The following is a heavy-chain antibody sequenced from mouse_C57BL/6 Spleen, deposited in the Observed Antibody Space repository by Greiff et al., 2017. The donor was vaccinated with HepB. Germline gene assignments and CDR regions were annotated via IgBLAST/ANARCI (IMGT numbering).Heavy chain of an antibody. Sequence: VQLQQSGPELVKPGASVKISCKASGYAFSSSWMNWVKQRPGKGLEWIGRIYPGDGDTNYNGKFKGKATLTADKSSSTAYMQLSSLTSEDSAVYFCARRGTITTVVARYAMDYWGQGTSVTVSS. D-gene: IGHD1-1*01. V-gene: IGHV1-82*01. CDR3: ARRGTITTVVARYAMDY. CDR2: IYPGDGDT. J-gene: IGHJ4*01. CDR1: GYAFSSSW.